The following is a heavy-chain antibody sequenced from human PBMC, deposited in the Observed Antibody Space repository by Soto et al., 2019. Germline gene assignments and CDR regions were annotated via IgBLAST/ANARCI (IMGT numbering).Heavy chain of an antibody. Sequence: EVQVLESGGGLVQPGGSLRLSCAASGFTFSSYAMSWVRQAPGKGLEWVSAISGSGGSTYYADSVKGRFTISRDNSKNTVYLQMSSLRAEDTAVYYRAKGVAARIFYFDYWGQGTLVTVSS. D-gene: IGHD6-6*01. CDR3: AKGVAARIFYFDY. CDR2: ISGSGGST. CDR1: GFTFSSYA. J-gene: IGHJ4*02. V-gene: IGHV3-23*01.